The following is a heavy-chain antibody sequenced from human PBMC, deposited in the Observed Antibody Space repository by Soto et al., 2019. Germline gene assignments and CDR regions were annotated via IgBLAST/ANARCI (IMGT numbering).Heavy chain of an antibody. V-gene: IGHV1-46*03. J-gene: IGHJ1*01. CDR1: GYTLTSYY. CDR2: INPSGGST. D-gene: IGHD3-22*01. CDR3: ASRLYSSGYYGFLDH. Sequence: QVQLMQSGAEVKQPGASVKVSCKASGYTLTSYYIHWVRQAPGQGLEWMGIINPSGGSTSYTQRFQGSVTMTRDTSTRTVYMELSSLRSEDTAVYYCASRLYSSGYYGFLDHWGQGTLVTVSS.